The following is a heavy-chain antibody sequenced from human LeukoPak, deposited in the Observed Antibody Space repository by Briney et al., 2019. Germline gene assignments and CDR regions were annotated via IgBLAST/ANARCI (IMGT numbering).Heavy chain of an antibody. CDR3: AGHWRFGELLFY. Sequence: PGRSLRLSCAASGFTFSTFVMHWVRQAPGKGLEWVAVISYDGSDKSYADSVKGRFTVSRDNSKNTLYLQMNSLRVEDTAVYHCAGHWRFGELLFYWGQGTLVTVSS. CDR1: GFTFSTFV. CDR2: ISYDGSDK. D-gene: IGHD3-10*01. V-gene: IGHV3-30*03. J-gene: IGHJ4*02.